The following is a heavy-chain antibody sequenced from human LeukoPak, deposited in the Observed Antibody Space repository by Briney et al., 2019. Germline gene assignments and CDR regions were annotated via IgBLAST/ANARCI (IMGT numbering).Heavy chain of an antibody. J-gene: IGHJ4*02. V-gene: IGHV4-34*01. D-gene: IGHD2-2*01. CDR3: RRYCSSTSCPDY. CDR2: INHSGST. CDR1: GGSFSGYY. Sequence: SETLSLTCAVYGGSFSGYYWSWIRQPPGKGLEWIGEINHSGSTNYNPSLKSRATISVDTSKNQFSLKLSSVTAADTAVYYCRRYCSSTSCPDYWGQGTLVTVSS.